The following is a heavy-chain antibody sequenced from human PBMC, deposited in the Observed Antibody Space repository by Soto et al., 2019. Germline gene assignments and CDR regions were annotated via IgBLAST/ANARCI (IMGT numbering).Heavy chain of an antibody. J-gene: IGHJ4*02. CDR3: AKAPQIVVVITLDY. CDR2: ISGSGGST. Sequence: GGSLRLSCAASGFTFSSYAMSWVRQAPGKGLEWVSAISGSGGSTYYADSVKGRFTISRDNSKNTLYLQMNSLRAEDTAVYYCAKAPQIVVVITLDYWGQGTLVTVSS. D-gene: IGHD3-22*01. V-gene: IGHV3-23*01. CDR1: GFTFSSYA.